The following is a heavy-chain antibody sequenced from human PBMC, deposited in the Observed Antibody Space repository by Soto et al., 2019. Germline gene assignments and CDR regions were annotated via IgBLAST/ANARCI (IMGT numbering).Heavy chain of an antibody. D-gene: IGHD1-26*01. Sequence: LRLSCAASGFTFSSYDMHWVRQATVKGLEWVSAIGTAGDTYYPGSVKGRFTISRENAKNSLYLQMNSLRAGDTAVYYCARGTGGSVSDYYYYGMDVWGQGTTVTVSS. J-gene: IGHJ6*02. CDR2: IGTAGDT. V-gene: IGHV3-13*01. CDR1: GFTFSSYD. CDR3: ARGTGGSVSDYYYYGMDV.